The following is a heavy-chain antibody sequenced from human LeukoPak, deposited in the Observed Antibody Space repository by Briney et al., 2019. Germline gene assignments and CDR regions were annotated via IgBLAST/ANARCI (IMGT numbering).Heavy chain of an antibody. CDR3: ARVPLYCSSTSCYKGYYYYGMDV. Sequence: SVKVSCKASGGTFSSYAISWVRQAPGQGLEWMGRIIPILGIANYAQKFQGRVTITADKSTSTAYMELSSLRSEDTAVYYCARVPLYCSSTSCYKGYYYYGMDVWGQGTTVTASS. D-gene: IGHD2-2*02. CDR2: IIPILGIA. CDR1: GGTFSSYA. V-gene: IGHV1-69*04. J-gene: IGHJ6*02.